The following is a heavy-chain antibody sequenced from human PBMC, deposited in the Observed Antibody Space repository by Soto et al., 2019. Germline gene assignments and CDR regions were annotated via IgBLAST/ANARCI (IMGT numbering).Heavy chain of an antibody. V-gene: IGHV1-69*13. J-gene: IGHJ4*02. Sequence: GASVKVSCKASGGTFSSYAISWVRQAPGQGLEWMGGIIPIFGTANYAQKFQGRVTITADESTSTAYMELSSLRSEDTAVYYCARAGVQLDTFIRFLVWGQGTLVTVSS. D-gene: IGHD1-1*01. CDR3: ARAGVQLDTFIRFLV. CDR1: GGTFSSYA. CDR2: IIPIFGTA.